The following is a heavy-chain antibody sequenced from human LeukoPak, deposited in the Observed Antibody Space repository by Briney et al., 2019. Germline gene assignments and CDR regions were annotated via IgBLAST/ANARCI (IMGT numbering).Heavy chain of an antibody. D-gene: IGHD5-18*01. CDR3: AVAYSYGRDAFDI. V-gene: IGHV1-46*01. J-gene: IGHJ3*02. CDR1: GYTFTSYY. CDR2: INPSGGST. Sequence: GASVKVSCKASGYTFTSYYIHWVRQAPGQGLEWMGIINPSGGSTIYAQRFQGRVTMTRDTSTTTVHMDLSSLRSEDTAVYYCAVAYSYGRDAFDIWGQGTMVTVSS.